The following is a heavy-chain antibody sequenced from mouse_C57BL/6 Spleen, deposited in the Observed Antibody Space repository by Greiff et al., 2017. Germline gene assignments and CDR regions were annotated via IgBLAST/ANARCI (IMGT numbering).Heavy chain of an antibody. Sequence: QVQLQQSGAELVKPGASVTMSCKASGYTFTTYPIEWMKQNHGKSLEWIGNFHPYNDDTKYNEKFKGKATLTVEKSSSTAYLELSRLTSDDSAVYYCARGGYYGSRGYFDYWGQGTTLTVSS. V-gene: IGHV1-47*01. J-gene: IGHJ2*01. D-gene: IGHD1-1*01. CDR1: GYTFTTYP. CDR3: ARGGYYGSRGYFDY. CDR2: FHPYNDDT.